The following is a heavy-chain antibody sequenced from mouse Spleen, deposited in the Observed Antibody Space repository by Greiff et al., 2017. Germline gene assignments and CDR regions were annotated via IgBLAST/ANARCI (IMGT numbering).Heavy chain of an antibody. Sequence: DVKLVESGGGLVQPGGSLKLSCAASGFTFSDYGMAWVRQAPRKGPEWVAFISNLAYSIYYADTVTGRFTISRENAKNTLYLEMSSLRSEDTAMYYCARQDYGSQYYFDYWGQGTTLTVSS. CDR2: ISNLAYSI. CDR1: GFTFSDYG. D-gene: IGHD1-1*01. V-gene: IGHV5-15*01. J-gene: IGHJ2*01. CDR3: ARQDYGSQYYFDY.